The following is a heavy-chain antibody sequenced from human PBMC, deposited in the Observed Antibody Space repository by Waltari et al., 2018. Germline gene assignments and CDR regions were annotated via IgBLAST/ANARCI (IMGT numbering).Heavy chain of an antibody. V-gene: IGHV3-48*01. D-gene: IGHD2-15*01. J-gene: IGHJ4*02. CDR3: ARVGVVAANGGY. CDR2: ISSSSSTI. Sequence: YISSSSSTIYYADSVKGRFTISRDNAKNSLYLQMNSLRAEDTAVYYCARVGVVAANGGYWGQGTLVTVSS.